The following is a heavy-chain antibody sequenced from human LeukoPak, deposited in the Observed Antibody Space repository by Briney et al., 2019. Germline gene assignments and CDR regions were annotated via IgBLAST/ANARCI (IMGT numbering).Heavy chain of an antibody. CDR2: IYHSGST. CDR1: GGSISSSNW. CDR3: ARHKMTAILSWFDL. D-gene: IGHD2-21*02. Sequence: SETLSLTCAVSGGSISSSNWWSWVRQPPGKGLEWIGEIYHSGSTNYNPSLKSRLNISVDKSKNQFSLKLSSVTAADTAVYYCARHKMTAILSWFDLWGQGTLVTVSS. V-gene: IGHV4-4*02. J-gene: IGHJ5*02.